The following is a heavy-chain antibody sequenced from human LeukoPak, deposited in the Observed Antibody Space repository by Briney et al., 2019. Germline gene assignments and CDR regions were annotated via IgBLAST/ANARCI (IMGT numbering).Heavy chain of an antibody. CDR3: ANRQFDAFDI. J-gene: IGHJ3*02. D-gene: IGHD6-19*01. CDR1: GFTFSSYA. V-gene: IGHV3-23*01. CDR2: FSGSGGST. Sequence: GGSLRLSCAASGFTFSSYAMSWVRQAPGKGLEWVSAFSGSGGSTYYADSVKGRFTISRDNSKNTLYLQMNSLRAEDTAVYYCANRQFDAFDIWGQGTMVTVSS.